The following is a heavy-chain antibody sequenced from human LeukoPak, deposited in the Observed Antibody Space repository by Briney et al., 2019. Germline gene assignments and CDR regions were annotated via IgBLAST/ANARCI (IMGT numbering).Heavy chain of an antibody. V-gene: IGHV1-2*02. CDR3: AREGLAVAGTVL. CDR2: INPNSGGT. Sequence: ASVKVSCKASGYTFTGYYMHWVRQAPGQGLEWMGWINPNSGGTNYAQKFQGRVTMTRDTSINTASMELSSLKSDDTAVYYCAREGLAVAGTVLWGQGTLVTVSS. CDR1: GYTFTGYY. D-gene: IGHD6-19*01. J-gene: IGHJ4*02.